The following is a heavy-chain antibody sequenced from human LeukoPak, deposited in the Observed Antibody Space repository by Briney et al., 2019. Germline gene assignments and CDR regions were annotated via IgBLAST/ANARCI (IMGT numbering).Heavy chain of an antibody. J-gene: IGHJ4*02. D-gene: IGHD1-26*01. CDR1: GFTFSNYA. V-gene: IGHV3-23*01. CDR2: ISGSGGST. CDR3: IRGTVGAPGNDY. Sequence: GGSLRLSCAASGFTFSNYAMNWVRQAPGRGLEWVSAISGSGGSTYYADSVKGRFTISRDNSKNTLYLQMSSLRAEDTAVYYCIRGTVGAPGNDYWGQGTLVTVSS.